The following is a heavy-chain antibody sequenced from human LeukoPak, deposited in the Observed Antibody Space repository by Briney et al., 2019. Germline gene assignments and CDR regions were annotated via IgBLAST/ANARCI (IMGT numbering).Heavy chain of an antibody. V-gene: IGHV4-59*04. CDR2: IYYSGST. CDR1: GFTFSSYE. CDR3: ARLTMVRGQFAFDI. J-gene: IGHJ3*02. D-gene: IGHD3-10*01. Sequence: GSLRLSRAASGFTFSSYEMNWVRQPPGKGLEWIGTIYYSGSTYYNPSLKSRVTMSVDTSKNHFSLKLSSVTAADTAVYYCARLTMVRGQFAFDIWGQGTMVTVSS.